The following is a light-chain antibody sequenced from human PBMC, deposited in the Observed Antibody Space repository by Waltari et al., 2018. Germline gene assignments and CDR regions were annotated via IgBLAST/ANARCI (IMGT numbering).Light chain of an antibody. J-gene: IGLJ2*01. CDR1: TRIVTSGHY. CDR3: LLTYSGPIGV. V-gene: IGLV7-46*01. Sequence: AVVTQDPSSTVSPGGTVSPPCGSTTRIVTSGHYPCWFQKKPGQAPRTLIYQISNIHSRPPARFSGSLRGGKAALTLSGAQPEDEAEYYCLLTYSGPIGVFGGGTKLTVL. CDR2: QIS.